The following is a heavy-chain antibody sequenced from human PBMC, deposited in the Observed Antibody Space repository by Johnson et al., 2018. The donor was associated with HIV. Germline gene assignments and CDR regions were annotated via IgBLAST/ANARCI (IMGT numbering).Heavy chain of an antibody. CDR3: AREGGDCSSTSCYQDAFDI. D-gene: IGHD2-2*01. V-gene: IGHV3-30*03. J-gene: IGHJ3*02. CDR2: ISYDGSNK. Sequence: QVQLVESGGGLVQPGRSLRLSCVASGFTFDDDVMHWVRQTPGKGLEWVAVISYDGSNKYYADSVKGRFTISRDNSKNTLYLQMNSLRAEDTAVYYCAREGGDCSSTSCYQDAFDIWGQGTMVTVSS. CDR1: GFTFDDDV.